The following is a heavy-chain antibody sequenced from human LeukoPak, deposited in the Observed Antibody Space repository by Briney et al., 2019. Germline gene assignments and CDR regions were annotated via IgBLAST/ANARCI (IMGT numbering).Heavy chain of an antibody. CDR3: TRDGRMTVGNQRDFGY. D-gene: IGHD1-14*01. V-gene: IGHV1-46*01. CDR1: GYTFTSYY. Sequence: GASVKVSCKASGYTFTSYYIHWVRQAPGQGLEWMGIINPSGGSTTYAQKFQDRVTMTRDSSTSTVYMGLNSLRSGDTAVCYCTRDGRMTVGNQRDFGYWGQGTLVTVSS. J-gene: IGHJ4*02. CDR2: INPSGGST.